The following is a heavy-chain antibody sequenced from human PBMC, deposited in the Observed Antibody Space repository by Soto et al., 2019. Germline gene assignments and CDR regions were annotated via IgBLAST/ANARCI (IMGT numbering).Heavy chain of an antibody. J-gene: IGHJ6*02. CDR2: INAYNGNT. CDR1: GYSFTRYG. CDR3: AMVDVYVTPSPQDV. Sequence: QVHLVQSGAEVKNPGASVKVSCKASGYSFTRYGIGWARQAPGQGLEWMGWINAYNGNTNYAQNLQGRLTLPTDTXXTTAYMELRSLRSNDTAIYYCAMVDVYVTPSPQDVWGQGTTVTVSS. V-gene: IGHV1-18*01. D-gene: IGHD3-16*01.